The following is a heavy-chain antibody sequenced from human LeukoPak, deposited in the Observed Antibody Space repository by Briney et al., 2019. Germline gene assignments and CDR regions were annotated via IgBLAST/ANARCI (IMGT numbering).Heavy chain of an antibody. V-gene: IGHV3-23*01. Sequence: AGGSLRLSCAASGFTFSIYSMNWVRQAPGKGLEWVSAISGSGGSTYYADSVKGRFTISRDNSKHTLYLQMNSLRAEDTAVYYCAKDSRIAVAGPSAFDIWGQGTMVTVSS. CDR3: AKDSRIAVAGPSAFDI. CDR2: ISGSGGST. D-gene: IGHD6-19*01. J-gene: IGHJ3*02. CDR1: GFTFSIYS.